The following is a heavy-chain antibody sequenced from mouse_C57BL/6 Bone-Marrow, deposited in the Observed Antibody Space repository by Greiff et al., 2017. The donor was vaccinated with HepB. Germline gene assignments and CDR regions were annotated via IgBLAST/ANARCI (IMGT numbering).Heavy chain of an antibody. Sequence: VQLQQSGTVLARPGASVKMSCKTSGSTFTSSLLHCVTQRPGQGLEWIVSIYPGNSDTSYNQKFKGKAKLTAVTSASTAYMALSSLTNEDSAVYYCTAYRNYSYFDYWGQGTTLTVSA. D-gene: IGHD2-5*01. CDR1: GSTFTSSL. J-gene: IGHJ2*01. CDR2: IYPGNSDT. CDR3: TAYRNYSYFDY. V-gene: IGHV1-5*01.